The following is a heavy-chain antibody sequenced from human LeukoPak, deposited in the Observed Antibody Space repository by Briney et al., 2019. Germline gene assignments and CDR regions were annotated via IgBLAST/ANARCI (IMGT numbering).Heavy chain of an antibody. CDR1: GYSFISYW. J-gene: IGHJ4*02. Sequence: PGESLKISCKGSGYSFISYWIGWVRQMPGKGLEWMGIIYPGDSDTRYSPSFQGQVTISADKSISTAYLQWSSLKASDTAMYYCARAHTAMVTSLGYWGQGTLVTVSS. D-gene: IGHD5-18*01. V-gene: IGHV5-51*01. CDR3: ARAHTAMVTSLGY. CDR2: IYPGDSDT.